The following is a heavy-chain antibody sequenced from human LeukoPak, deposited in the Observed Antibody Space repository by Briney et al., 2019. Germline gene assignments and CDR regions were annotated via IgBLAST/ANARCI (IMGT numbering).Heavy chain of an antibody. J-gene: IGHJ4*02. V-gene: IGHV3-30*18. CDR2: ISYDGSNK. Sequence: GGSLRLPCAASGFTFSSYGMHWVRQAPGKGLEWVAVISYDGSNKCYADSVKGRFTISRDNSKNTLYLQVNSLRAEDTAVYYCAKWGDYDILTGYYVPDYWGQGTLVTVSS. CDR1: GFTFSSYG. D-gene: IGHD3-9*01. CDR3: AKWGDYDILTGYYVPDY.